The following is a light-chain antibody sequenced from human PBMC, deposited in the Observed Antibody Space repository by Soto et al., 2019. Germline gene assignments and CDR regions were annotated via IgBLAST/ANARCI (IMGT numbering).Light chain of an antibody. Sequence: IVMTQTPLSLSVTPGQSASISCKSSQSLLHSDGKTYLYWYLQKPGQPPQLLIYEVSTRFSGVPERFTGGGSVTDFTLRISRVEAEDVGVYYCMQSLQPSFTFGPGTKLDIK. V-gene: IGKV2D-29*01. CDR3: MQSLQPSFT. CDR1: QSLLHSDGKTY. J-gene: IGKJ3*01. CDR2: EVS.